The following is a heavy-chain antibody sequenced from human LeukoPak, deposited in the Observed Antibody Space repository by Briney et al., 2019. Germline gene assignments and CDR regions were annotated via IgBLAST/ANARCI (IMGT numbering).Heavy chain of an antibody. CDR3: AGGYSYGKKDY. D-gene: IGHD5-18*01. CDR1: GGSISMYY. CDR2: IYYSVST. V-gene: IGHV4-59*01. Sequence: SETLSLTCTVSGGSISMYYWSWIRQLPGKLLGWVGYIYYSVSTNYNPSLKARVTISVDTSKNQFSLKLSSVTAADTAVYYCAGGYSYGKKDYWGQGTLVTVSS. J-gene: IGHJ4*02.